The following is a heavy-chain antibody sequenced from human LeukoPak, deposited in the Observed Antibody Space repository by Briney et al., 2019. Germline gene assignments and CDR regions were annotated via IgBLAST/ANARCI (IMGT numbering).Heavy chain of an antibody. Sequence: GGSLRLSCAASGSTFDDYAMHWVRQAPGKGLEWVSGISWNSGSIGYADSVKGRFTISRDNAKNSLYLQMNSLRAEDTALYYCAKAAVAGQQFDYWGQGTLVTVSS. CDR3: AKAAVAGQQFDY. D-gene: IGHD6-19*01. J-gene: IGHJ4*02. CDR1: GSTFDDYA. V-gene: IGHV3-9*01. CDR2: ISWNSGSI.